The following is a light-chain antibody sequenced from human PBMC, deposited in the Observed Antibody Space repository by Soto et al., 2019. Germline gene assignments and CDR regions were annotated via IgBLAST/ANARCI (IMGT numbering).Light chain of an antibody. CDR3: LQHNSYRGT. CDR2: AAS. CDR1: QDIGND. V-gene: IGKV1-17*01. Sequence: DIQMTQSPSSLSASVGDRVTITCRASQDIGNDLGWYQQKPGKAPKRLIYAASSLQSGVPSRFSGSGSGTEFTLTISSLQPEDFATYYCLQHNSYRGTFGHGTKVEIK. J-gene: IGKJ1*01.